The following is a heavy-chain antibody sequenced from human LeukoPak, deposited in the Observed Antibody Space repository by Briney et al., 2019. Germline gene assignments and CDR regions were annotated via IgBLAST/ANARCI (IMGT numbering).Heavy chain of an antibody. Sequence: SETLSLTCTVSGGSISSSSYYWGWIRQPPGRGLEWIGSIYYSGSTYYNPSLKSRVTISVDTSKNQFSLKLSSVTAADTAVYYCARHLGGYCSSTSCYLGAAFDIWGQGTMVTVSS. V-gene: IGHV4-39*01. J-gene: IGHJ3*02. CDR2: IYYSGST. CDR1: GGSISSSSYY. CDR3: ARHLGGYCSSTSCYLGAAFDI. D-gene: IGHD2-2*01.